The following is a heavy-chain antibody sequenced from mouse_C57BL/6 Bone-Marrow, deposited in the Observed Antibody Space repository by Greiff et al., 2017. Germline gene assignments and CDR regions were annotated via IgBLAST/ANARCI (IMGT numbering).Heavy chain of an antibody. V-gene: IGHV8-8*01. CDR1: GFSLSTFGMG. CDR3: ARLYYDHWYFDV. D-gene: IGHD2-4*01. Sequence: ESGPGLLQPSQTLSLTCSFSGFSLSTFGMGVGWIRQPSGKGLEWLAHIWWDDDKYYNPALKSRLTISKDTSKNQVFLKIANVDTADTATYYCARLYYDHWYFDVWGTGTTVTVSS. J-gene: IGHJ1*03. CDR2: IWWDDDK.